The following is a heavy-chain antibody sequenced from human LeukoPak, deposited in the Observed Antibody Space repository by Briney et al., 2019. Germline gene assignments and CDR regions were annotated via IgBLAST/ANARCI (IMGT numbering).Heavy chain of an antibody. CDR2: INSDGSST. J-gene: IGHJ4*02. CDR1: GFTFNNHW. V-gene: IGHV3-74*01. D-gene: IGHD6-19*01. CDR3: ARVTVSGWYTALDY. Sequence: GGSLRLSCEASGFTFNNHWMHWVRQVPGEGLLWVSHINSDGSSTSYADAVKGRFTVSRDNAKNILYLVMSNLRAEDTAVYYCARVTVSGWYTALDYWGQGILVSVSS.